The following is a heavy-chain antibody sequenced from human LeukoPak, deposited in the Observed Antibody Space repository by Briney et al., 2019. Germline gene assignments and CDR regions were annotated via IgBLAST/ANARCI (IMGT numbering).Heavy chain of an antibody. CDR3: ARGSRYGSGSHFDF. V-gene: IGHV3-11*01. Sequence: GGSLRLSCAASGFTFSDFYMGWIRQAPGKGLECVSYIDSGGYNIHYADSVKDRFTISRDDAQNSLILQMNSLTAEDTAVFYCARGSRYGSGSHFDFWGQGTLVTVSS. CDR1: GFTFSDFY. CDR2: IDSGGYNI. D-gene: IGHD3-10*01. J-gene: IGHJ4*02.